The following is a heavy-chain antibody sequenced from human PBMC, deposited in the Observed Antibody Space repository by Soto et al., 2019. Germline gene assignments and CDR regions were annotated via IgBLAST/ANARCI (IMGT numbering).Heavy chain of an antibody. CDR1: GFTFSSYG. Sequence: QVQLVESGGGVVQPGRSLRLSCAASGFTFSSYGMHWVRQAPGKGLEWVAVISYDGSNKYYADSVKGRITISRDNSKNTLYLQMNSLRAEDTAVYYCANDHDSSGFDYWGQGTLVTVSS. D-gene: IGHD3-22*01. V-gene: IGHV3-30*18. J-gene: IGHJ4*02. CDR3: ANDHDSSGFDY. CDR2: ISYDGSNK.